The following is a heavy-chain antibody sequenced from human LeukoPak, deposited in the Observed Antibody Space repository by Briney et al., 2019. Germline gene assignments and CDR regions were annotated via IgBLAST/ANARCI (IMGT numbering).Heavy chain of an antibody. CDR3: ARVDVSGYDNNAFDI. CDR1: GGTFSRYA. CDR2: IIPTLGIA. V-gene: IGHV1-69*04. D-gene: IGHD5-12*01. J-gene: IGHJ3*02. Sequence: SVKVSCKASGGTFSRYAFTWVRQAPGQGLEWMARIIPTLGIANYAQNFQGRVTITADKSTSTAYMELTSLRSEDTAVYYCARVDVSGYDNNAFDIWGQGTMVTVSS.